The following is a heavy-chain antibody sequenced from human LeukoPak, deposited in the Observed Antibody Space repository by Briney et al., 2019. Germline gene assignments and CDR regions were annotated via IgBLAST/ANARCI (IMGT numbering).Heavy chain of an antibody. J-gene: IGHJ4*02. Sequence: PGGSLRLSCAASGFTFSSYAMSWIRQPPGKGLEWIGEINHSGSTNYNPSLKSRVTISVDTSKNQFSLKLSSVTAADTAVYYCARGLWSGYYFDYWGQGTLVTVSS. CDR1: GFTFSSYA. V-gene: IGHV4-34*01. CDR2: INHSGST. CDR3: ARGLWSGYYFDY. D-gene: IGHD3/OR15-3a*01.